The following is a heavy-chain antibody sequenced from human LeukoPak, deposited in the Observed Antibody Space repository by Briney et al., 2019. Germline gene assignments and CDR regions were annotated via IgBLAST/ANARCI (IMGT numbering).Heavy chain of an antibody. V-gene: IGHV3-74*01. Sequence: GGSLRLSCAASGFTFSSYWMHWVRQAPGKGLVWVSRINCDGSSTSYADSVKGRFTISRDNAKNTLYLQMNSLRAEDTAVYYCARVRFGYSSIPFDYWGQGTLVTVSS. D-gene: IGHD6-19*01. J-gene: IGHJ4*02. CDR3: ARVRFGYSSIPFDY. CDR1: GFTFSSYW. CDR2: INCDGSST.